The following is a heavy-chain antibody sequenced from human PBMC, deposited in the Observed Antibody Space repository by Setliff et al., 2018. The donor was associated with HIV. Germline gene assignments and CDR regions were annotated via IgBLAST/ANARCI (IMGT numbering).Heavy chain of an antibody. V-gene: IGHV1-2*02. D-gene: IGHD4-17*01. CDR3: ARDTVKATFSDY. CDR1: GYSFTAYH. Sequence: ATVKVSCKASGYSFTAYHMHWVRQAPGQGLEWMGWINPNSGGTNYAQKFQGRVTMTRDTSIITAYMELSSLTSADTAVYYCARDTVKATFSDYWGQGTLVTVSS. J-gene: IGHJ4*02. CDR2: INPNSGGT.